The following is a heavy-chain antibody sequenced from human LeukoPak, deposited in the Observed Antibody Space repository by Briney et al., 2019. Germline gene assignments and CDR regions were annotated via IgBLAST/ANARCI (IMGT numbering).Heavy chain of an antibody. V-gene: IGHV4-61*02. D-gene: IGHD1-26*01. Sequence: KPSETLSLTCTVSGGCISSSSYYWGWIRQPAGKGLEWIGRIYTSGSTNYNPSLKSRVTISVDTSKNQFSLKLSSVTAADTAVYYCARAERGTVVGAKGSYDYWGQGTLVTVSS. CDR1: GGCISSSSYY. CDR3: ARAERGTVVGAKGSYDY. CDR2: IYTSGST. J-gene: IGHJ4*02.